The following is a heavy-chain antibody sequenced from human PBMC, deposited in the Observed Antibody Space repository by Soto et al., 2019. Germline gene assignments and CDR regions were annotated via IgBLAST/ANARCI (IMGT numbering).Heavy chain of an antibody. J-gene: IGHJ6*02. CDR2: ISYDGSNK. CDR1: GFTFSSYG. Sequence: QVQLVESGGGVVQPGRSLRLSCAASGFTFSSYGMHWVRQAPGKGLEWVAVISYDGSNKYYADSVKGRFTISRDNSKNTLYLQMNSLRAEDTAVYYCAKGGYNWNYVGYYGMDVWGQGTTVTVSS. V-gene: IGHV3-30*18. D-gene: IGHD1-7*01. CDR3: AKGGYNWNYVGYYGMDV.